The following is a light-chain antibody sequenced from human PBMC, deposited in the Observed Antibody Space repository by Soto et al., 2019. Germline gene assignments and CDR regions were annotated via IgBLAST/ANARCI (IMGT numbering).Light chain of an antibody. CDR3: QHYGSSPWT. CDR1: QSVSSSF. J-gene: IGKJ1*01. CDR2: GAS. Sequence: EIVLTQSPDTLSLSPGERATLSCRASQSVSSSFLAWYQQKPGQAPRLLIYGASSRATGIPDRFSGSGSGTDFTLSISRLVPEDFAVYYCQHYGSSPWTFGQGTKVEIK. V-gene: IGKV3-20*01.